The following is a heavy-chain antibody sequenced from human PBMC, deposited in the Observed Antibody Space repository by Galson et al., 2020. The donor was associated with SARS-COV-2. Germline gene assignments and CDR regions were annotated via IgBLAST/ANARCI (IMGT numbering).Heavy chain of an antibody. Sequence: GESLKISCAASGFTFSSYAMHWVRQAPGKGLEWVAVISYDGSNKYYADSVKGRFTISRDNSKNTLYLQMNSLRAEDTAVYYCARGSAYYYDSSGYYGALIGGFDYWGQGTLVTVSS. J-gene: IGHJ4*02. CDR3: ARGSAYYYDSSGYYGALIGGFDY. D-gene: IGHD3-22*01. CDR2: ISYDGSNK. V-gene: IGHV3-30-3*01. CDR1: GFTFSSYA.